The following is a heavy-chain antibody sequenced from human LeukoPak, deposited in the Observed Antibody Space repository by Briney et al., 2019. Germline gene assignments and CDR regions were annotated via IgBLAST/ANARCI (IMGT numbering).Heavy chain of an antibody. CDR1: GGSISSYY. CDR2: IYYSGST. Sequence: SETLSLTCTVSGGSISSYYWSWIRQPPGKGLEWIGYIYYSGSTNYNPSLKSRVTISVDTSKNQFSLKLSSVTAADTAVYYCARDYCSGGSSYFDYWGQGTLDTVSS. CDR3: ARDYCSGGSSYFDY. D-gene: IGHD2-15*01. V-gene: IGHV4-59*01. J-gene: IGHJ4*02.